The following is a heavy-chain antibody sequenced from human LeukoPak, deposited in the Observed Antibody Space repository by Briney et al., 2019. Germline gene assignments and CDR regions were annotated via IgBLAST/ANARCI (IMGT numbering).Heavy chain of an antibody. Sequence: QSGGSLRLSCAASGFTFSSYAMSWVRQAPGKGLEWVAFIRYDGSNKYYADSVKGRFTISRDNSKNTLYLQMNSLRAEDTAVYYCAKLATVTTSHFDYWGQGTLVTVSS. J-gene: IGHJ4*02. D-gene: IGHD4-11*01. CDR1: GFTFSSYA. CDR2: IRYDGSNK. CDR3: AKLATVTTSHFDY. V-gene: IGHV3-30*02.